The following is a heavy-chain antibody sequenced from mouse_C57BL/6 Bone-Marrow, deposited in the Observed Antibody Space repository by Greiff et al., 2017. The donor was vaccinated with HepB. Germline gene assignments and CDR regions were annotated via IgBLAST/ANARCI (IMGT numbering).Heavy chain of an antibody. V-gene: IGHV5-16*01. CDR1: GFTFSDYY. CDR2: INYDGSST. CDR3: ARDELGFAY. Sequence: DVQLVESEGGLVQPGSSMKLSCTASGFTFSDYYMAWVRQVPEKGLEWVANINYDGSSTYYLDSLKSRFIISRDNAKNILYLQMSSLKSEDTATYYCARDELGFAYWGQGTLVTVSA. D-gene: IGHD3-3*01. J-gene: IGHJ3*01.